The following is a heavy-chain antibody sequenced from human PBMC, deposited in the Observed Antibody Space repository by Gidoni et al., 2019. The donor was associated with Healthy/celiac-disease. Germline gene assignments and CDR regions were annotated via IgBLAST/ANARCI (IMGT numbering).Heavy chain of an antibody. CDR2: ISGSGGST. CDR3: AKPIQYYYDSSGYYYVKDAFDI. CDR1: GFTFSSYA. D-gene: IGHD3-22*01. V-gene: IGHV3-23*01. Sequence: EVQLLESGGGLVQPGGSLRLSCAASGFTFSSYAMRWVRQAPGKGLEWVSAISGSGGSTYYADSVKGRFTISRDNSKNTLYLQMNSLRAEDTAVYYCAKPIQYYYDSSGYYYVKDAFDIWGQGTMVTVSS. J-gene: IGHJ3*02.